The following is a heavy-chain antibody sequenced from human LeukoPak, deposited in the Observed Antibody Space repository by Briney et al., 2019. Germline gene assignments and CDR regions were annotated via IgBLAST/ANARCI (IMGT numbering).Heavy chain of an antibody. CDR2: ISSSSSTI. J-gene: IGHJ4*02. V-gene: IGHV3-48*04. CDR3: ARGGWYQLLSY. CDR1: GFTFSSYS. D-gene: IGHD2-2*01. Sequence: GGSLRLSCAASGFTFSSYSMNWVRQAPGKGLVWVSYISSSSSTIYYADSVKGRFTISRDNAKNSLYLQMNSLRAEDTAVYYCARGGWYQLLSYWGQGTLVTVSS.